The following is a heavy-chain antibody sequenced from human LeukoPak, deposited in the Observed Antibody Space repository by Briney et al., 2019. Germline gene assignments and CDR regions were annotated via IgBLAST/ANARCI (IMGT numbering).Heavy chain of an antibody. Sequence: GGSLRLSCAASGFTFSTYGMHWVRQAPGKGLEWVAFIRYDGNNKYYADSVKGRFTISRDNSKNTLYLQMNSLRAEDTAVYYCAKDSSSKPFDYWGQGTLVTVSS. D-gene: IGHD6-6*01. CDR2: IRYDGNNK. J-gene: IGHJ4*02. CDR1: GFTFSTYG. CDR3: AKDSSSKPFDY. V-gene: IGHV3-30*02.